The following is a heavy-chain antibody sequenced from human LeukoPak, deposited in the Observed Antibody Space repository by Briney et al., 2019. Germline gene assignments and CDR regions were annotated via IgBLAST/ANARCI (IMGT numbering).Heavy chain of an antibody. CDR3: ARGHGLGTYYNVWVDP. V-gene: IGHV1-8*03. J-gene: IGHJ5*02. Sequence: GASVKVSCKASAYTFSNYDIHWVRQATGQGLEWMGWIDPNSGNTGYAQKFQGRVTITWDTSITTAYMELSSLRSEDTAVYYCARGHGLGTYYNVWVDPWGQGTLVTVSS. D-gene: IGHD3-10*01. CDR1: AYTFSNYD. CDR2: IDPNSGNT.